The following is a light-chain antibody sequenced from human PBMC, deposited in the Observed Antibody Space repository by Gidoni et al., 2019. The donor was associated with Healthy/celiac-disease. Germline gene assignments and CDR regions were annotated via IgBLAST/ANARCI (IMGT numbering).Light chain of an antibody. CDR2: QDS. V-gene: IGLV3-1*01. CDR1: KLGDKY. J-gene: IGLJ2*01. CDR3: QAWDSSTVV. Sequence: SSELTQQPSVSVSPGQTASITCSGDKLGDKYACWYQQKPGQSPLLVIYQDSKRPSGIPERFSGSNDGNTATMNISGTQAMDEADYYCQAWDSSTVVFGGGTKLTVL.